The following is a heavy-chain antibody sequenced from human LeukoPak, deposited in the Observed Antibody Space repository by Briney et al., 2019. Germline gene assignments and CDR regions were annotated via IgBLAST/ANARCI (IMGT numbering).Heavy chain of an antibody. Sequence: SQTLSLTCAISGDSVSINTAAWNWVRHSPSRGLELLGRTYYRSKWYNDYAVSEKSRITINPDTSKNQFSLQLNSVTPEDTAVYYCARGYCSSTSCYDYYYGMDVWGQRTTVTVSS. D-gene: IGHD2-2*01. V-gene: IGHV6-1*01. J-gene: IGHJ6*02. CDR3: ARGYCSSTSCYDYYYGMDV. CDR1: GDSVSINTAA. CDR2: TYYRSKWYN.